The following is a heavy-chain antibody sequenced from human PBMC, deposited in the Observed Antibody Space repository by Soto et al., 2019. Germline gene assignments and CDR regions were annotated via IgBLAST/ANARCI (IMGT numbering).Heavy chain of an antibody. CDR3: ASRAGSGSYLDY. Sequence: QVQLVQSGAEVKKPGASVKVSCKASGYTFTSHYMHWVRQAPGQGLEWMGIINPSGGSTSYAQKFQGRVTMTRDTSTSTVYMELSSLRSEDTAVYYCASRAGSGSYLDYWGQGTLVTVSS. J-gene: IGHJ4*02. CDR1: GYTFTSHY. CDR2: INPSGGST. D-gene: IGHD3-10*01. V-gene: IGHV1-46*03.